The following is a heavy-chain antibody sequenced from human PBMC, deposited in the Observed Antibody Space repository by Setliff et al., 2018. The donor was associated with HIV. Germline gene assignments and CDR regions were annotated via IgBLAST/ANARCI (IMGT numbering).Heavy chain of an antibody. Sequence: GSLRLSCAASGFTFSTYSMNWVRQAPGKGLEWVSSISRSSSDIYYADSVKGRFTVSRDNAKNSLYLQMNSLRAEDTAVYYCATVWTAGSLFYWGQGTLVTVSS. CDR1: GFTFSTYS. V-gene: IGHV3-21*01. D-gene: IGHD6-13*01. J-gene: IGHJ4*02. CDR2: ISRSSSDI. CDR3: ATVWTAGSLFY.